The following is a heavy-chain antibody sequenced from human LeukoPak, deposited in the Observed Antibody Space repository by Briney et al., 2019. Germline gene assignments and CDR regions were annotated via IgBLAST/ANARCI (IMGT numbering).Heavy chain of an antibody. J-gene: IGHJ4*02. D-gene: IGHD3-22*01. CDR3: AKASGSTGYYYFDS. CDR1: GFTFSRYA. CDR2: ISGSGGST. Sequence: PGGSLRLSCAASGFTFSRYAMSWVRQAPGKGLEWVSAISGSGGSTYYADSVKGRFTISRDTSKNTLFLQIDSLRAEDTAVYYCAKASGSTGYYYFDSWGQGTLVTVSS. V-gene: IGHV3-23*01.